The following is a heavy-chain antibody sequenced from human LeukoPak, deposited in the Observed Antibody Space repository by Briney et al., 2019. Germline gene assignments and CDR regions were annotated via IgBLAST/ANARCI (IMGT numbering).Heavy chain of an antibody. Sequence: GASVKVSCKASGYTFTSYGISWVRQAPGQGLEWMGWISAYNGNTNYAQKLQGRVTMTTDTSTSTAYMELRSLRSDDTAVYYCAREWGLVPADMGWFDPWGQGTLVTVSS. V-gene: IGHV1-18*01. CDR2: ISAYNGNT. CDR1: GYTFTSYG. J-gene: IGHJ5*02. D-gene: IGHD2-2*01. CDR3: AREWGLVPADMGWFDP.